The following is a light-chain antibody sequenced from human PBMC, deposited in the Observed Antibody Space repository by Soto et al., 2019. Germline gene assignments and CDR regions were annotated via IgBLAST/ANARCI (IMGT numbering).Light chain of an antibody. CDR1: SSYVGSYNL. CDR3: CSYAGSSTFVV. V-gene: IGLV2-23*02. CDR2: EVS. Sequence: QSVLTQPASVSGSPGQSITLSCTGTSSYVGSYNLVSWYQQHPGKAPKLMIYEVSKRPSGVSNRFSGSKSGNTASLTISGLQAEDEADYYCCSYAGSSTFVVFGTGT. J-gene: IGLJ1*01.